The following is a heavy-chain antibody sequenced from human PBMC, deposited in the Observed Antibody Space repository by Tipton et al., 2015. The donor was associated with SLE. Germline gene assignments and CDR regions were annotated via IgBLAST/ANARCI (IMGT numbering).Heavy chain of an antibody. CDR3: ARVWGTGSRGVDY. D-gene: IGHD2-2*01. J-gene: IGHJ4*02. CDR1: GDSVSTNSAA. Sequence: GLVKPSQTLSLTCAISGDSVSTNSAAWTWIRQSPSRGLEWLGRTYYRSKWYSDYAVSVKSRITINPDTSKNQFSRQLNSVTPEDTAVYYCARVWGTGSRGVDYWGQGTLVTVSS. V-gene: IGHV6-1*01. CDR2: TYYRSKWYS.